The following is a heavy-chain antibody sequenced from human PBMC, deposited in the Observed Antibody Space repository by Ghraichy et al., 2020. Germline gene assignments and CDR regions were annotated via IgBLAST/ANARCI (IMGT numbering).Heavy chain of an antibody. Sequence: SQTLSLTCTVSGGSISNYYWSWIRQPPGKGLEWIGYIFYTGSAYYNPSLNSRITISVDTSMNRFSLRLSSVTAADTALYYCAREVNAPVTSDAFDLWGQGTMVTVSS. CDR3: AREVNAPVTSDAFDL. V-gene: IGHV4-30-4*01. CDR1: GGSISNYY. J-gene: IGHJ3*01. D-gene: IGHD2/OR15-2a*01. CDR2: IFYTGSA.